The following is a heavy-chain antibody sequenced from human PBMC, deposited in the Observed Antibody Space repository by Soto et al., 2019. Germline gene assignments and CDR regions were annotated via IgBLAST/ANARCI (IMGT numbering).Heavy chain of an antibody. CDR2: IIPIFGTA. J-gene: IGHJ6*02. V-gene: IGHV1-69*01. Sequence: QVQLVQSGAEVKKPGSSVKVSCKASGGTFSSYAISWVRQAPGQGLEWMGGIIPIFGTANYAQKFQGRATITADESTSTAYMELSSLRSEDTAVYYCARDVSDRRLEWYYGMDVWGQGTTVTVSS. CDR1: GGTFSSYA. CDR3: ARDVSDRRLEWYYGMDV. D-gene: IGHD3-3*01.